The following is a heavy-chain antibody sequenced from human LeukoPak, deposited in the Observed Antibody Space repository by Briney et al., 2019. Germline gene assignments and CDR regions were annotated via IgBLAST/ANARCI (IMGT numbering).Heavy chain of an antibody. CDR1: GGSISSYY. Sequence: SETLSLTCTVSGGSISSYYWGWIRQPPGKGLEWIGRIYTSGSTNYNPSLKSRVTMSVDTSKNQFSLKLSSVTAADTAVYYCARSYGGWYGVVKWYFDYWGQGTLVTVSS. CDR2: IYTSGST. CDR3: ARSYGGWYGVVKWYFDY. J-gene: IGHJ4*02. V-gene: IGHV4-4*07. D-gene: IGHD6-19*01.